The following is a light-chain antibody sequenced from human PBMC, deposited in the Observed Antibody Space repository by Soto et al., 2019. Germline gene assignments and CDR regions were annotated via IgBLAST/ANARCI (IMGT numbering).Light chain of an antibody. CDR1: SGDIGDYNY. Sequence: QSALTQPASVSGSPGQSITISCVGTSGDIGDYNYVSWYQQHTGKVPKVIIYDVSNRPSGVSYRFSGTKSGNTASLTVSGLQAEDEADYYCCSYTRSGTLLLGTGTKATVL. V-gene: IGLV2-14*01. J-gene: IGLJ1*01. CDR3: CSYTRSGTLL. CDR2: DVS.